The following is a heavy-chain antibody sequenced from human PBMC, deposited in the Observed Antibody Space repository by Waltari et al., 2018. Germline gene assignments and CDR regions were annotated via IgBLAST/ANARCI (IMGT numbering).Heavy chain of an antibody. CDR2: INPNSGGT. V-gene: IGHV1-2*06. Sequence: QVQLVQSGAEVKKPGASVKVSCKASGYTFTGYYMHWVRQAPGQGLEWMGRINPNSGGTNYAQKFQGRVTMTRDTSISTAYMELSRLRSDDTAVYYCARDLLDFWSGYYDDYWGQGTLVTVSS. CDR3: ARDLLDFWSGYYDDY. D-gene: IGHD3-3*01. CDR1: GYTFTGYY. J-gene: IGHJ4*02.